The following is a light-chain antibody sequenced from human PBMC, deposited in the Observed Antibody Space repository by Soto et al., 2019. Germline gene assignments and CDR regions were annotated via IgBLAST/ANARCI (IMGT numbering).Light chain of an antibody. CDR1: SSNIGAGYD. V-gene: IGLV1-40*01. Sequence: QSVLTQPPSVSGAPGQRVTISCTGSSSNIGAGYDVHWYQQLPGTAPKLLIYGNSNRPSGVPDRFSGSKSGTSASLAITGRQAEDEADYYCQYYDSSLSAVVFGGGTKLTVL. CDR3: QYYDSSLSAVV. J-gene: IGLJ2*01. CDR2: GNS.